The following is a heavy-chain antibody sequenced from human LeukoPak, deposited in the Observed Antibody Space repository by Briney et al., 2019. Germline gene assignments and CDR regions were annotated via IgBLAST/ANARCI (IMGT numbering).Heavy chain of an antibody. Sequence: GASVKVSCKSSGYTFTGYYMHWVRQAPGQGLEWMGWINPNSGGTNYAQKFQGRVTMTRDTSISAAYLEPSRLRSGETAVYYCARGSLQLWHGGLVDYWGQGTLVTVSS. CDR2: INPNSGGT. D-gene: IGHD5-18*01. CDR1: GYTFTGYY. J-gene: IGHJ4*02. V-gene: IGHV1-2*02. CDR3: ARGSLQLWHGGLVDY.